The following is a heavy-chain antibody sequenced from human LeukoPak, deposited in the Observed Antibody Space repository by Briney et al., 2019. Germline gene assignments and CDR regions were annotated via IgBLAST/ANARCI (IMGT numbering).Heavy chain of an antibody. CDR1: GFTFSDYY. CDR3: ARDSIVRGNIGNDMDV. CDR2: ISHSGRTM. J-gene: IGHJ6*03. V-gene: IGHV3-11*01. Sequence: GGSLRLSCAASGFTFSDYYMSWIRQAPGKGREGLSYISHSGRTMYYEDSVKGRFTISRDNGKNSLYLKMNSLRAGDTAVYYCARDSIVRGNIGNDMDVWGKGTTVTVSS. D-gene: IGHD2-8*01.